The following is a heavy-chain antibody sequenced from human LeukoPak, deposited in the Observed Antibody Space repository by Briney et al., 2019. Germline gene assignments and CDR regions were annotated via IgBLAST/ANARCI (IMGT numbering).Heavy chain of an antibody. CDR2: ISSSSSYI. CDR3: ARGARDRDAFDI. J-gene: IGHJ3*02. CDR1: GFTFDDYG. Sequence: GGSLRLSCAASGFTFDDYGMSWVRQAPGKGLEWVSSISSSSSYIYYADSVKGRFTISRDNAKNSLYLQMNSLRAEDTAVYYCARGARDRDAFDIWGQGTMVTVSS. V-gene: IGHV3-21*01.